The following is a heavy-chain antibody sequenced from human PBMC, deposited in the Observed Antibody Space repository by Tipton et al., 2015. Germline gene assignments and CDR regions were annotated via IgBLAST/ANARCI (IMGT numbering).Heavy chain of an antibody. CDR3: ATHVRGAKRIGLFSGTTYHYSAMEI. CDR1: GFIFDSSA. J-gene: IGHJ6*02. V-gene: IGHV3-23*01. Sequence: SLRLSCAASGFIFDSSAMTWVRQAPGKGLEWVSGITGSGGSPFYADSVKGRFTISRDTSRNTLYLQMNNLRVEDTAVYYCATHVRGAKRIGLFSGTTYHYSAMEIWGQGTTVTVSS. CDR2: ITGSGGSP. D-gene: IGHD1-26*01.